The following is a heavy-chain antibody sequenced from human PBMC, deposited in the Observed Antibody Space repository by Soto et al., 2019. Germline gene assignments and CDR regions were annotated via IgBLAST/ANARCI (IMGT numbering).Heavy chain of an antibody. CDR2: ISYDGSNK. D-gene: IGHD4-17*01. V-gene: IGHV3-30*18. CDR3: AKDRTRYDYGDYLDYGMDV. CDR1: GFTFSSYG. Sequence: GGSLRLSCAASGFTFSSYGMHWVRQAPGKGLEWVAVISYDGSNKYYADSVKGRFTISRDNSKNTLYLQMNSLRAEDTAVYYCAKDRTRYDYGDYLDYGMDVWGQGTTVTVSS. J-gene: IGHJ6*02.